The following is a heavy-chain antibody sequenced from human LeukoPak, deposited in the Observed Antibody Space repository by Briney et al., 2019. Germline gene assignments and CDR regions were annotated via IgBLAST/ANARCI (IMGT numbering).Heavy chain of an antibody. J-gene: IGHJ4*02. CDR3: AREWQGGIAAAGTRIEGDY. CDR2: IKQDGSEK. Sequence: GGSLRLSCAASGFTFSSYWMSWVRQAPGKGLEWVANIKQDGSEKYYVDSVKGRFTISRDNAENSLFLRMNSLRVEDTAVYYCAREWQGGIAAAGTRIEGDYWGQGTLVAVSS. V-gene: IGHV3-7*01. CDR1: GFTFSSYW. D-gene: IGHD6-13*01.